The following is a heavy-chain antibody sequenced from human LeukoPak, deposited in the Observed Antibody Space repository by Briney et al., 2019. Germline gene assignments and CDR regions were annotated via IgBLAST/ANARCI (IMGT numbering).Heavy chain of an antibody. CDR2: IYYSGST. CDR1: GGSISSYY. V-gene: IGHV4-59*05. J-gene: IGHJ6*03. D-gene: IGHD3-10*01. CDR3: ARNYGSGSFYYYYYMDV. Sequence: SETLSLTCTVSGGSISSYYWSWIRQPPGKGLEWIGSIYYSGSTYYNPSLKSRVTISVDTSKNQFSLKLSSVTAADTAVYYCARNYGSGSFYYYYYMDVWGKGTTVTIS.